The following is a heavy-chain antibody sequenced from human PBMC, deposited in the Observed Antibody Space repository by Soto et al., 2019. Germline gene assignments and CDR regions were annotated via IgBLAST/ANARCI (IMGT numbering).Heavy chain of an antibody. V-gene: IGHV1-3*01. Sequence: QVQLVQSGAEVKKPGASVKVSCKASGYTFTSYAMHWVHQAPGQRLEWMGWINAGNGNTKYSQKFQGRVTITRDTSASTAYMELSSLRSEDTALYYCARDFLYSSGWYGAYYFDYWGQGTLVTVSS. D-gene: IGHD6-19*01. J-gene: IGHJ4*02. CDR1: GYTFTSYA. CDR2: INAGNGNT. CDR3: ARDFLYSSGWYGAYYFDY.